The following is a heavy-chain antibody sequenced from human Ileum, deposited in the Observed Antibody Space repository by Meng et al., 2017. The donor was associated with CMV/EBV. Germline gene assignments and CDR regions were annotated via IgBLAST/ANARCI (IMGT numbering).Heavy chain of an antibody. D-gene: IGHD5-12*01. V-gene: IGHV1-2*02. CDR1: GYTFTAYY. CDR3: AAVTYSANDDFHY. J-gene: IGHJ4*02. Sequence: CKGSGYTFTAYYIHWMRQAPGQGLEWMRWIHPNSGDTNYAQKFQGRVTMTRDTSITTAYMELTRLTSDDTAIYYCAAVTYSANDDFHYCGQGTLVTVSS. CDR2: IHPNSGDT.